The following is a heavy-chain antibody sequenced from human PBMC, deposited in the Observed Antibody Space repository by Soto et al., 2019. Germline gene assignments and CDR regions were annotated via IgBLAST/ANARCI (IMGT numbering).Heavy chain of an antibody. CDR2: IWYDGSNK. J-gene: IGHJ6*02. CDR1: GFTFSSYG. Sequence: GGSLRLSCAASGFTFSSYGMHWVRQAPGKGLEWVAVIWYDGSNKYYADSVKGQFTISRDNSKNTLYLQMNSLRAEDTAVYYCAKDFGVGRQWPCYYYYGMDVWGQGTTVTVSS. D-gene: IGHD6-19*01. V-gene: IGHV3-30*02. CDR3: AKDFGVGRQWPCYYYYGMDV.